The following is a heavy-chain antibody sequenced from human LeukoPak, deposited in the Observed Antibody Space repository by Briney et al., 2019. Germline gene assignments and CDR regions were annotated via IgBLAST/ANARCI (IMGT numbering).Heavy chain of an antibody. V-gene: IGHV4-34*01. J-gene: IGHJ6*03. CDR3: ARRQGSSGWYRYYYYYYYMDV. Sequence: SETLSLTCAVYGGSFSGYYWSWIRQPPGKGLEWIGEINHSGSTNYNPSLKSRVTISVDTSKNQFSLKLSSVTAADTAVYYCARRQGSSGWYRYYYYYYYMDVWGKGTTVTVSS. CDR1: GGSFSGYY. CDR2: INHSGST. D-gene: IGHD6-19*01.